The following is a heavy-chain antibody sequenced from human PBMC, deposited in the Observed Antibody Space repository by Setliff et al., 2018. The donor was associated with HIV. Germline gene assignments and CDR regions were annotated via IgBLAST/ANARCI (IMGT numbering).Heavy chain of an antibody. CDR3: ARMEGTRPPRGLDY. CDR2: IYYSGDT. V-gene: IGHV4-39*01. J-gene: IGHJ4*02. CDR1: GGSVSSTCYY. Sequence: SETLSLTCTVSGGSVSSTCYYWGWIRQPTGKGLEWIGTIYYSGDTQYNPSFKSRVIMSVDTSKNQFSLRLISMTAADTAVYYCARMEGTRPPRGLDYWGPGTLVTVSS. D-gene: IGHD6-6*01.